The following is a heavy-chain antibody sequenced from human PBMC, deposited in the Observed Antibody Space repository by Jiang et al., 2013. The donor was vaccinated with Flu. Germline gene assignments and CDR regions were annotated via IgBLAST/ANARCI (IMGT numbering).Heavy chain of an antibody. CDR3: ARDVTTSYGYFPRPYYFDY. Sequence: GAEVKKPGSSVKVSCKASGGTFSSYAISWVRQAPGQGLEWMGGIIPIFGTANYAQKFQGRVTITADKSTSTAYMELSSLRSEDTAVYYCARDVTTSYGYFPRPYYFDYWGQGTLVTVSS. CDR2: IIPIFGTA. D-gene: IGHD5-18*01. J-gene: IGHJ4*02. CDR1: GGTFSSYA. V-gene: IGHV1-69*06.